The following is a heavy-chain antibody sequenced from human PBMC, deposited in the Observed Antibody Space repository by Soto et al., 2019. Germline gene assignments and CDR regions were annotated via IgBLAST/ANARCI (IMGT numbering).Heavy chain of an antibody. J-gene: IGHJ5*02. CDR1: GGTVASSHW. CDR2: VYHTGDT. Sequence: QVQLQESGPRLVKPSESLSLTCGVSGGTVASSHWWSWARQSPGRVFEWIGNVYHTGDTNFNPSHQSRVSFSVDKSNNQFSLRLTSVTAADTAVYFCAREIVTAGGNNYFDPWGPGTLVTVSS. V-gene: IGHV4-4*02. D-gene: IGHD2-21*02. CDR3: AREIVTAGGNNYFDP.